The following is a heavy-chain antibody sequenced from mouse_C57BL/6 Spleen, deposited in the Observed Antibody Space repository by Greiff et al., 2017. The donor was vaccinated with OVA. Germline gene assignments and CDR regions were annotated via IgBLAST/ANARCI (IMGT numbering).Heavy chain of an antibody. CDR3: ARGDGSSFFDY. V-gene: IGHV1-69*01. CDR2: IDPSDSYT. J-gene: IGHJ2*01. CDR1: GYTFTSYW. Sequence: QVQLQQPGAELVMPGASVKLSCKASGYTFTSYWMHWVKQRPGQGLEWIGEIDPSDSYTNYNQKFKGKSTLTVDKSSSTAYMQLSSLTSEDSAVYYCARGDGSSFFDYWGQGTTLTVSS. D-gene: IGHD1-1*01.